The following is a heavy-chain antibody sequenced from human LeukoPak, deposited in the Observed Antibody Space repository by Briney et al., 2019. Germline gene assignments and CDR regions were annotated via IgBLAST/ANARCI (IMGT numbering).Heavy chain of an antibody. CDR1: GGSFSGYY. CDR2: INHSGST. Sequence: SETLSLTCAVYGGSFSGYYWSWIRQPPGKGLEWIGEINHSGSTNYNLSLKSRVTISVDTSKNQFSLKLSSVTAADTAVYYCAVQDIWGQGTMVTVSS. CDR3: AVQDI. J-gene: IGHJ3*02. V-gene: IGHV4-34*01.